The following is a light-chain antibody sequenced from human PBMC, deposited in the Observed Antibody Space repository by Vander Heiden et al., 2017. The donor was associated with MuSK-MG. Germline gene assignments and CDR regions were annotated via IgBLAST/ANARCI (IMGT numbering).Light chain of an antibody. V-gene: IGLV2-14*01. CDR3: CSYTSSSTLREV. CDR1: SSDVGGYNY. CDR2: DVS. Sequence: QSALTQPASVSGSPGQSITISCTGTSSDVGGYNYVSWYQQHPGKAPKLMIYDVSNRPSGVSNRFSGSKSGNTASLTISGLQAEDEADYDCCSYTSSSTLREVFGTGTKVTVL. J-gene: IGLJ1*01.